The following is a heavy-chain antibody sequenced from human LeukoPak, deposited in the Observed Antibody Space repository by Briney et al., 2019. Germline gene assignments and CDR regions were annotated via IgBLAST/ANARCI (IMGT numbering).Heavy chain of an antibody. V-gene: IGHV4-59*01. D-gene: IGHD6-13*01. CDR2: IYYSGST. CDR3: ARGSGSWSYYYYYYYMDV. CDR1: GGSISSYY. Sequence: SETLSLTCTVSGGSISSYYWSWIRQPPGKGLEWIGYIYYSGSTNYNPSLKSRVTISVDTSKNQFSLKLSSVTAADTAVYYCARGSGSWSYYYYYYYMDVWGKGTTVTISS. J-gene: IGHJ6*03.